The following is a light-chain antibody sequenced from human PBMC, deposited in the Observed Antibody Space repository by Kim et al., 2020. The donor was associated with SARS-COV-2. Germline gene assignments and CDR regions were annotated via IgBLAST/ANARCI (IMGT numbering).Light chain of an antibody. CDR2: WAS. Sequence: ASVGDRVPITCRASQSISSWLAWYQQKPGRAPKLLIYWASSLQSGVPSRFSGSGSGAEFTLSISSLQPDDFATYYCQQHNSYPLTFGGGTKVEIK. CDR3: QQHNSYPLT. CDR1: QSISSW. V-gene: IGKV1-5*03. J-gene: IGKJ4*01.